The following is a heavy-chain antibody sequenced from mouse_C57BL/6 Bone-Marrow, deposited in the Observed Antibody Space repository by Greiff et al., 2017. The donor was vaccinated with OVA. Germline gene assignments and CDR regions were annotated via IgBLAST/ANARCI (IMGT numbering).Heavy chain of an antibody. D-gene: IGHD1-1*01. CDR2: IDPSDSET. CDR1: GYTFTSYW. J-gene: IGHJ3*01. CDR3: ARTGDYYGSSFPY. Sequence: VQLQQPGAELVRPGSSVKLSCKASGYTFTSYWMPWVKQRPIQGLEWIGNIDPSDSETHYNQKFKDKATLTVDKSSSTAYMQLSSLTSEDSAVYYCARTGDYYGSSFPYWGQGTLVTVSA. V-gene: IGHV1-52*01.